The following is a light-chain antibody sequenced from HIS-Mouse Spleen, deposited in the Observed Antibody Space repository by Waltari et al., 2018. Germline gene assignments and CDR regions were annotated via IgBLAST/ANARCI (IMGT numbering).Light chain of an antibody. CDR3: QQYYSTPLT. CDR1: QSVLYSSNNKNY. V-gene: IGKV4-1*01. CDR2: GAS. Sequence: DIVMTQSPDSLAVSLGERATINCKSSQSVLYSSNNKNYLAWYQQKPGQPPKLLIYGASTRESGVPDRCSGSGSGTDFTLTISSLQAEDVAVYYCQQYYSTPLTFGGGTKVEIK. J-gene: IGKJ4*01.